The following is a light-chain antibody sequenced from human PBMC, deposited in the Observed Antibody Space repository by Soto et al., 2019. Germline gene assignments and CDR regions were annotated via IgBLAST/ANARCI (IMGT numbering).Light chain of an antibody. CDR3: PPYHTDWT. J-gene: IGKJ1*01. V-gene: IGKV1-5*01. Sequence: DIHTTQSPSTLSASAGDKVTRNCRSSESIDNWLAWYQQKPGKAPKLLLFADSTLVGGVQSRFSGRGSGTEFTLTISSLQADDFATYYCPPYHTDWTFGNWHKVDIK. CDR1: ESIDNW. CDR2: ADS.